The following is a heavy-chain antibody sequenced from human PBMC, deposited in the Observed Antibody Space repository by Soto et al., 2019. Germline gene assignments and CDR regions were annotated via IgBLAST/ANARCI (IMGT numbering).Heavy chain of an antibody. CDR1: GGSISSGDYY. Sequence: SETLSLTCTVSGGSISSGDYYWSWIRQPPGKGLEWIGYIYYSGSTYYNPSLKSRVTISVYTSKNQFSLKLSSVTAADTAVYYCARDRGDRGYSGYGDYYYYYGMDVWGQGTTVTVSS. D-gene: IGHD5-12*01. V-gene: IGHV4-30-4*01. J-gene: IGHJ6*02. CDR3: ARDRGDRGYSGYGDYYYYYGMDV. CDR2: IYYSGST.